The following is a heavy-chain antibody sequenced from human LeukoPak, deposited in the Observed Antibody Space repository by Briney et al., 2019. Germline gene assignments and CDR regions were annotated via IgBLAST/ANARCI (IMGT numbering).Heavy chain of an antibody. V-gene: IGHV1-69*05. CDR1: GGTFSSYA. CDR2: IIPIFGTA. Sequence: ASVKVSCKASGGTFSSYAISWVRQAPGQGLEWMGGIIPIFGTANYAQEFQGRVTITTDESTSTAYMELSSLRSEDTAVYYCARRGVAVAGTEDAFDIWGQGTMVTVSS. CDR3: ARRGVAVAGTEDAFDI. D-gene: IGHD6-19*01. J-gene: IGHJ3*02.